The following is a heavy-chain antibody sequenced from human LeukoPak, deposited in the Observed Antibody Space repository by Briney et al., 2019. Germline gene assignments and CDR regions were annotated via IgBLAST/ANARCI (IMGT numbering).Heavy chain of an antibody. CDR2: ISWNSGSI. D-gene: IGHD4/OR15-4a*01. V-gene: IGHV3-9*01. Sequence: GGSLRLSCAASGFTFDDYAMHWVRPAPGQGLEWVSGISWNSGSIGYADSVKGRFTISRDNAKNSLYLQMNSLRAEDTALYYCAKVRDRGYGPTFFDYWGQGTLVTVSS. CDR1: GFTFDDYA. J-gene: IGHJ4*02. CDR3: AKVRDRGYGPTFFDY.